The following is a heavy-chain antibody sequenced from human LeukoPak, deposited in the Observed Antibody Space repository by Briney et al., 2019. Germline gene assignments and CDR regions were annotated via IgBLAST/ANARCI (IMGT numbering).Heavy chain of an antibody. CDR3: ARAGTYYDILTGYSFDY. J-gene: IGHJ4*02. D-gene: IGHD3-9*01. CDR1: GGTFSSYA. CDR2: IIPIFGTA. V-gene: IGHV1-69*06. Sequence: SVKVSCKASGGTFSSYAISWVRQAPGQGLEWMRGIIPIFGTANYAQKFQGRVTITADKSTSTAYMELSSLRSEDTAVYYCARAGTYYDILTGYSFDYWGQGTLVTVSS.